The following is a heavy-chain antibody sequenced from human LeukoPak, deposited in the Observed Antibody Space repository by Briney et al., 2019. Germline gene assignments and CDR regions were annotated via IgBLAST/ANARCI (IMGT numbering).Heavy chain of an antibody. V-gene: IGHV4-4*07. CDR2: MYSSGTT. J-gene: IGHJ6*02. CDR3: ARDQGSYYGVDV. CDR1: GGSISTYY. Sequence: PSETLSLTCTVSGGSISTYYWSWIRQPAGKGLEWIGRMYSSGTTKYNPSLKSRVTMSVDTSNNQFPLKVSSVTAADTAVYYCARDQGSYYGVDVWGQGTTVTVSS.